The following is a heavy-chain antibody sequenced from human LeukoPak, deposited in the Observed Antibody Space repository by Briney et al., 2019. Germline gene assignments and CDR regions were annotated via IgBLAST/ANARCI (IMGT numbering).Heavy chain of an antibody. V-gene: IGHV3-74*01. D-gene: IGHD5-18*01. CDR2: INGYGSST. CDR1: GFTFVSYW. CDR3: ARDAPGNTALDY. Sequence: GGSLRLSCAASGFTFVSYWMHWVRQAPGKGLVWVSRINGYGSSTDYADSVKGRFTISRDNAKNTLYLQMNSLRAEDTAVYYCARDAPGNTALDYWGQGTLVTVSS. J-gene: IGHJ4*02.